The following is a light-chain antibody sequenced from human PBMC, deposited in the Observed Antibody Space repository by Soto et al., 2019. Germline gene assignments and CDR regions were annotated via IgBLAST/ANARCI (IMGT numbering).Light chain of an antibody. CDR1: QGISSY. Sequence: AIRMTQSPSSFSASTGDRVTITCRASQGISSYLAWYQQKPGKAPKLLIYAASTLQSGVPSRFSGSGSGTDFTLTISCLQSEDFATYYWQQYYSYPQTFGQGTKVELK. J-gene: IGKJ1*01. V-gene: IGKV1-8*01. CDR3: QQYYSYPQT. CDR2: AAS.